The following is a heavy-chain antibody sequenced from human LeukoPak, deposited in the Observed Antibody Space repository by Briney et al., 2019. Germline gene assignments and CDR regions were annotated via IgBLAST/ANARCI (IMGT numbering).Heavy chain of an antibody. J-gene: IGHJ4*02. CDR1: GFTFSSYG. Sequence: GGSLRLSCAASGFTFSSYGMHWVRPAPGKGLEWVAVISYDGSNKYYADSVKGRFTISRDNSKNTLYLQMNSLRAEDTAVYYCAKEEFTYWGQGTLVTVSS. CDR3: AKEEFTY. D-gene: IGHD3-10*01. V-gene: IGHV3-30*18. CDR2: ISYDGSNK.